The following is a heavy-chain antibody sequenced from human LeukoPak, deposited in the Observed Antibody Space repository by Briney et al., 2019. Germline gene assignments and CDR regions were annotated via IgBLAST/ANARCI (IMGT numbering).Heavy chain of an antibody. V-gene: IGHV4-61*02. D-gene: IGHD6-13*01. J-gene: IGHJ6*03. Sequence: SQTLSLTCTVSGGSINTGSYYWTWIRQPPGKGLEWVGRIYSNGTTNYNPSLKSRVTISVDTSKNQFSLKLTSVTAADTALYYCARFIAHRHYYVYCFLGVWGKGTTVTGS. CDR3: ARFIAHRHYYVYCFLGV. CDR2: IYSNGTT. CDR1: GGSINTGSYY.